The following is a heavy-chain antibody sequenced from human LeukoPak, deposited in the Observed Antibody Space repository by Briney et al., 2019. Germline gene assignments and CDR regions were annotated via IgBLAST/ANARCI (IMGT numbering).Heavy chain of an antibody. CDR1: GGSIRSGDHH. J-gene: IGHJ6*03. D-gene: IGHD2-15*01. Sequence: SETLSLTCSVSGGSIRSGDHHWAWVRQPPGKGLEFIGSLDESGRPYYNRPLKSRVSISGDTSGKQFSLNLTSVTAANTAVYFCARDLGGYPFFMDVWGRGTTVIVSS. CDR2: LDESGRP. V-gene: IGHV4-39*07. CDR3: ARDLGGYPFFMDV.